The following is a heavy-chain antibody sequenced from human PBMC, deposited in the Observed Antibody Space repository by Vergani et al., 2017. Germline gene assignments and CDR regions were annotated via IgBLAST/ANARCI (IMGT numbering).Heavy chain of an antibody. V-gene: IGHV3-49*04. CDR1: GFTFGDYA. CDR2: IRSKAYGGTT. Sequence: EVQLVESGGGLVQPGRSLRLSCTASGFTFGDYAMCWVRQAPGKGLEWVGFIRSKAYGGTTEYAASVKGRFTISRDDSKSIAYLQMNSLKTEDTAVYYCTRGPTYYYDSSGYYSAGDYWGQGTLVTVSS. CDR3: TRGPTYYYDSSGYYSAGDY. D-gene: IGHD3-22*01. J-gene: IGHJ4*02.